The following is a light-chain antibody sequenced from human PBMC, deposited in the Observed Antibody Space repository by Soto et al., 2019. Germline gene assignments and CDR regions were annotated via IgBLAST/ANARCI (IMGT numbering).Light chain of an antibody. Sequence: EIVLTQSPDTVSLSPGERATLSCRASRSFSSSYLAWYQQKPGQAPRLLIYAASSRATGIPDRFSGSKSGTDFTLTISRLEPEDSAVYSCQQYGSSPPYTFGQGTKLEIK. CDR2: AAS. J-gene: IGKJ2*01. CDR1: RSFSSSY. CDR3: QQYGSSPPYT. V-gene: IGKV3-20*01.